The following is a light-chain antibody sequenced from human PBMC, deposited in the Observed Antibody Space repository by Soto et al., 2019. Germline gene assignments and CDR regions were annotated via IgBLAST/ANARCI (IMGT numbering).Light chain of an antibody. Sequence: EIVLTQSPATLSLSPGERATLSCRASQSVGSYFAWYQQKPGQTPRLLIYDTSSRAIGIPTRFSGSGSGTDFALTISGLAPEDSAVYYCQQRTNWPWTFGQETKVDIK. V-gene: IGKV3-11*01. J-gene: IGKJ1*01. CDR1: QSVGSY. CDR2: DTS. CDR3: QQRTNWPWT.